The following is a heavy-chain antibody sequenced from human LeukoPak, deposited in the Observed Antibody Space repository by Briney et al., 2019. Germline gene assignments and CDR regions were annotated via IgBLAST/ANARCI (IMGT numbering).Heavy chain of an antibody. V-gene: IGHV3-48*04. D-gene: IGHD4-17*01. CDR1: GFTFSRYN. J-gene: IGHJ4*02. CDR3: ARDLATVTRGDY. Sequence: GESLRLSCAASGFTFSRYNMDWVRQAPGKGLEWVSYINTGSNTIYYADSVKGRFTISRDNAANSLYLQMNSLRAEDTAVYYCARDLATVTRGDYWGQGTLVTVSS. CDR2: INTGSNTI.